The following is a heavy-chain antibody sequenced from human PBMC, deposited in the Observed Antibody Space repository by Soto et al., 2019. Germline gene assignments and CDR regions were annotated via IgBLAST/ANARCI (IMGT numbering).Heavy chain of an antibody. Sequence: EVQLLESGGGLVQPGGSLRLSCAASGFTFTTYAMSWVRQAPGKGLEWVSRISDSGDSTYYADSVKGRFTISRDNSKNTVYLQMNSRRAEDTAVYYCAKGVRSTAGHNFDYWGQGTLVTVSS. V-gene: IGHV3-23*01. CDR1: GFTFTTYA. J-gene: IGHJ4*02. CDR3: AKGVRSTAGHNFDY. CDR2: ISDSGDST. D-gene: IGHD6-13*01.